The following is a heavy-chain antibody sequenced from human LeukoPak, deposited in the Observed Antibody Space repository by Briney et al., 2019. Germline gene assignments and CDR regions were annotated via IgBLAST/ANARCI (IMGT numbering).Heavy chain of an antibody. CDR2: IYPGDSDT. D-gene: IGHD5-18*01. J-gene: IGHJ4*02. CDR1: GYSFTSYW. Sequence: GESLKISCKGSGYSFTSYWIGWVRQMPGKGLEWMGIIYPGDSDTRYSPSFQGQVTISADRSISTAFLQWSSLKASDTAMYYCARQVLGESGYSYGAVDYWGQGTLVTVSS. V-gene: IGHV5-51*01. CDR3: ARQVLGESGYSYGAVDY.